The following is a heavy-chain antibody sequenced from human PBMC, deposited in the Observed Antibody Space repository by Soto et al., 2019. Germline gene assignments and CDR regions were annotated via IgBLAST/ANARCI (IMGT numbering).Heavy chain of an antibody. Sequence: EVQLVESGGDLVQPGGSLRLSCAASGFTFSTSWMTWVRQAPGTGLEWVANIRKDGSVIHYGHSVKGRFTISRDNAKNSLYLEMTNMRVDYTAVYFCAGDFSPAYGDLFYEAFDIWGQGTVVTVSS. CDR2: IRKDGSVI. CDR3: AGDFSPAYGDLFYEAFDI. D-gene: IGHD4-17*01. J-gene: IGHJ3*02. V-gene: IGHV3-7*01. CDR1: GFTFSTSW.